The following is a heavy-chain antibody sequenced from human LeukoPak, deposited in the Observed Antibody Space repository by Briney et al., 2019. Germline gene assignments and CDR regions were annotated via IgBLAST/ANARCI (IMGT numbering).Heavy chain of an antibody. CDR2: IIPIFGTA. J-gene: IGHJ4*02. CDR3: AGGGKRRGYSYG. CDR1: GGTFSSYA. D-gene: IGHD5-18*01. V-gene: IGHV1-69*05. Sequence: SVKVSCKASGGTFSSYAISWVRQAPGQGLEWMGGIIPIFGTANYAQKFQGRVTITTDESTSTAYMELSSLRSEDTAVYYCAGGGKRRGYSYGWGQGTLVTVSS.